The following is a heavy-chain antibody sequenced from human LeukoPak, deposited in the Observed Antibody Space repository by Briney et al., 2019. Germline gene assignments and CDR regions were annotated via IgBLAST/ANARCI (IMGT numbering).Heavy chain of an antibody. CDR1: GYTFTGYY. D-gene: IGHD1/OR15-1a*01. Sequence: ASVKVSCKASGYTFTGYYMHWVRQAPGQGLEWMGTIDPSGGSTSYAQKFQGRVTVTRDTSTSTVYMELSSLRSEDTAVYYCARVPGVNMYYFDYWGQGTLVTVSS. CDR3: ARVPGVNMYYFDY. V-gene: IGHV1-46*01. CDR2: IDPSGGST. J-gene: IGHJ4*02.